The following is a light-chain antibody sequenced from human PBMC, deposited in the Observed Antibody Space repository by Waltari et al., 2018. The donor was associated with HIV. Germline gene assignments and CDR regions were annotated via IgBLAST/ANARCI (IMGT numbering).Light chain of an antibody. V-gene: IGLV7-46*01. CDR1: AGTVSRNHY. CDR3: LLSYFGVRV. Sequence: QVVVTQEPSLSVSPGGTVTVTCAPVAGTVSRNHYTHWFQLKPGQAPRTRIYDTERRHPWTPGRFAGSLIGGRAALMLAGALPDDEADYYCLLSYFGVRVFGGGTKLTV. CDR2: DTE. J-gene: IGLJ3*02.